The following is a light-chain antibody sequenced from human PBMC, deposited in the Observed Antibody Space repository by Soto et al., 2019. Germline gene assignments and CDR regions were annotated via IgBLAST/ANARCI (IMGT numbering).Light chain of an antibody. J-gene: IGKJ2*01. CDR2: ATS. V-gene: IGKV1-33*01. CDR3: QQANSFPFI. CDR1: QDISNY. Sequence: DIQMTQSPSSLSAFVGDRVTITCQANQDISNYLNWYQQKPGRAPKLLIHATSTLETGVPSRFSGSGSATDFTLTISSLQPEDVATYYCQQANSFPFIFAQGTKVDI.